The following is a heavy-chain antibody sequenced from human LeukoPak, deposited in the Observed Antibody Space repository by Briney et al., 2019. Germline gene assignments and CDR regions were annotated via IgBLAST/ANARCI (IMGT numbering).Heavy chain of an antibody. CDR1: GGSISSGDYY. CDR3: AREPQESRGYCSGGSCYSFDY. D-gene: IGHD2-15*01. Sequence: SETLSLTCTVSGGSISSGDYYWSWIRQPPGKGLEWIGYIYYSGSTYYNPSLKSRVTISVDRSKNQFSLKLSSVTAADTAVYYCAREPQESRGYCSGGSCYSFDYWGQGTLVTVSS. V-gene: IGHV4-30-4*01. CDR2: IYYSGST. J-gene: IGHJ4*02.